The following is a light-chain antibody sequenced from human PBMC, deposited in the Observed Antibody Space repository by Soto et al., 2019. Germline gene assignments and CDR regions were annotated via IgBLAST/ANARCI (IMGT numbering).Light chain of an antibody. CDR3: SSYTTTKTLV. Sequence: QSALTQPASVSGSPGQSITISCSGTSSDVGGYSSVSWYQQHPGKVPKLMIYEVSNRPSGVSFRFSGSKSGNTASLTISGLQAEDEADYYCSSYTTTKTLVFGGGTKVTVL. J-gene: IGLJ2*01. V-gene: IGLV2-14*01. CDR1: SSDVGGYSS. CDR2: EVS.